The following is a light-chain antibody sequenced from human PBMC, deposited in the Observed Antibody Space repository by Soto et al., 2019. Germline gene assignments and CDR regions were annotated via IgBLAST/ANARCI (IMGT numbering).Light chain of an antibody. J-gene: IGKJ5*01. Sequence: EIVLTQSPGTLSLSPGERATLSCRASQSVSSSYLAWYQQKPGQAPRLLVYGASSRATGISDRFSGSGSGTDFTLTSSRLEPEDFAVYYCQHYVSPPITFGQGTRLEIK. CDR1: QSVSSSY. CDR2: GAS. CDR3: QHYVSPPIT. V-gene: IGKV3-20*01.